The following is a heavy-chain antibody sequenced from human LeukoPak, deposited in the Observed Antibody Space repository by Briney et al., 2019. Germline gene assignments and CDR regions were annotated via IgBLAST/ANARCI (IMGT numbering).Heavy chain of an antibody. V-gene: IGHV3-74*01. J-gene: IGHJ6*02. CDR3: ARDRSVANNDYYYYYVMDV. Sequence: GGSLRLSCAASGFTFSSYWMHWVRQAPGKGLVWVSRINTDGSSTNYADSVKGRFTISRDNAKNTLYLQMNSLRAEDTAVYYCARDRSVANNDYYYYYVMDVWGQGTTVTVSS. D-gene: IGHD5-12*01. CDR1: GFTFSSYW. CDR2: INTDGSST.